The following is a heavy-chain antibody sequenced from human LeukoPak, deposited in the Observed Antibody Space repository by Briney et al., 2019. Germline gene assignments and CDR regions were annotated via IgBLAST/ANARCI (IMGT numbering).Heavy chain of an antibody. J-gene: IGHJ4*02. CDR2: ISSSGSTI. V-gene: IGHV3-11*01. Sequence: GGSLRLSCAASGFTFSDYYMTWIRQAPGKGLEWVSCISSSGSTIFYADSVKGRFTISRDNAKSSLFLQMNSLRAEDTAVYYCARVNRVTAIQELDYWGQGTLVTVSS. CDR3: ARVNRVTAIQELDY. CDR1: GFTFSDYY. D-gene: IGHD2-21*02.